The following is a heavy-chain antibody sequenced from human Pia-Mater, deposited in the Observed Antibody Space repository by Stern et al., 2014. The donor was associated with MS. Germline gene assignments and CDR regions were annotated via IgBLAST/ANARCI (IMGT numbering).Heavy chain of an antibody. V-gene: IGHV5-51*01. CDR2: IYPYDSDT. Sequence: EVQLEESGAEVKKPGESLKISCKLSGYSFTIYYIAWVRQMPGKGLEWMGVIYPYDSDTTYSPSFQGQVTISADKSITTAYLQWSSLTASDTAMYYCARHVQGFDYWGQGTLVTVSS. J-gene: IGHJ4*02. CDR1: GYSFTIYY. CDR3: ARHVQGFDY.